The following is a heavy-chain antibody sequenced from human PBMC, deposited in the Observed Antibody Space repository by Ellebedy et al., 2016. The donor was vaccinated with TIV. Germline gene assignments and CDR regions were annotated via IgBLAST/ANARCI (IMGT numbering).Heavy chain of an antibody. V-gene: IGHV3-11*01. D-gene: IGHD2-15*01. Sequence: GESLKISCAASAFTFSDYYMSWIRQAPGKGLEWVSSISSSGTTLYYADSVKGRFTISRDNAKNSLYLQMNSLRAEDTAVYYCVADRYCSVGNCYWVDYWGQGTLVTVSS. J-gene: IGHJ4*02. CDR2: ISSSGTTL. CDR1: AFTFSDYY. CDR3: VADRYCSVGNCYWVDY.